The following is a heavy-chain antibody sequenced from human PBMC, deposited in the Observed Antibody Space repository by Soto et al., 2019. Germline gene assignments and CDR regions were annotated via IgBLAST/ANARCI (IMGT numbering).Heavy chain of an antibody. CDR1: GFSLSTSGVR. CDR2: IYWSGDE. Sequence: QSTLMESGPTLVKPTQTLTLTCSFSGFSLSTSGVRVGWIRQPPGKALEWLAHIYWSGDEHYRPSLKSRLSITNDTSKIQVVLTMTNMDPVDTATCYCARGVATRPVFAFDIWGQGTMVTVSS. V-gene: IGHV2-5*01. CDR3: ARGVATRPVFAFDI. D-gene: IGHD6-6*01. J-gene: IGHJ3*02.